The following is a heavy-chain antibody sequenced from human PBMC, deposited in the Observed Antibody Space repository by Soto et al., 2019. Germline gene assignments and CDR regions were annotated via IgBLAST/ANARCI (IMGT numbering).Heavy chain of an antibody. Sequence: QVQLVESGGGVVQPGRSLRLSCAASGFTFSSYGMHWVRQAPGKGLEWVAVIWYDGSNKYYADSVKGRFTISRDNSKNTLYLQMNSLRAEETAVYYCARDVEGSYGYYYYYYYGMDVWGQGTTVTVSS. CDR1: GFTFSSYG. D-gene: IGHD5-18*01. J-gene: IGHJ6*02. CDR2: IWYDGSNK. V-gene: IGHV3-33*01. CDR3: ARDVEGSYGYYYYYYYGMDV.